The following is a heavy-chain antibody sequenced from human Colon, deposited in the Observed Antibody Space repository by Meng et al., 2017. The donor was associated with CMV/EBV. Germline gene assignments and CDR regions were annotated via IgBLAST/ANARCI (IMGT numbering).Heavy chain of an antibody. CDR1: GFRFDDVA. CDR2: IDWKGATA. CDR3: AKDFMSACDS. Sequence: GESLKISCAAAGFRFDDVAMSWVRQVPGKGLEWVAGIDWKGATAHYAESVRGRFTVSRDNAKNSLYLQMNSLRPEDMALYYCAKDFMSACDSWGRGTLVTVSS. J-gene: IGHJ4*02. V-gene: IGHV3-20*04. D-gene: IGHD2-21*01.